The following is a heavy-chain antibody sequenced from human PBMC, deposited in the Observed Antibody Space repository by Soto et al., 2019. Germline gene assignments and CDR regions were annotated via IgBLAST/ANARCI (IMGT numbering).Heavy chain of an antibody. J-gene: IGHJ6*02. Sequence: QLQLQESGPGLVKPSETLSLTCTVSGGSISSSSYYWGWIRQPPGKGLEWIGSIYYSGSTYYNPSLKSRVTISGDTSKDQSSLKLSSVTAAYTAVYYCARSSGYSGYFNYYYNYGMDVWGQGTTVTDSS. D-gene: IGHD5-12*01. CDR2: IYYSGST. CDR3: ARSSGYSGYFNYYYNYGMDV. V-gene: IGHV4-39*01. CDR1: GGSISSSSYY.